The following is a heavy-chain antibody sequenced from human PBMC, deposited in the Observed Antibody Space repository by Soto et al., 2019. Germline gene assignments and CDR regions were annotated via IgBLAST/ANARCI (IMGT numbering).Heavy chain of an antibody. CDR2: IGTAGDT. D-gene: IGHD3-22*01. CDR3: ARAIGPTLFDY. Sequence: EVQLVESGGGLVQPGGSLRLSCSASGFTFSSYDMHWVRQGPGKGLEWVSAIGTAGDTNYAGSVKGRFTISRENAKNSLYLQMNSLRAGDTAIYFCARAIGPTLFDYWGQGPLVTVSS. J-gene: IGHJ4*02. V-gene: IGHV3-13*04. CDR1: GFTFSSYD.